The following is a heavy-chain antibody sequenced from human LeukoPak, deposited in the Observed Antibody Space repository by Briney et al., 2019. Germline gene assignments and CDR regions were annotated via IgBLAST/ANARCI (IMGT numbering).Heavy chain of an antibody. CDR2: INAGDGKT. V-gene: IGHV1-3*01. CDR3: ARGRWFGNKVGYYFDY. Sequence: ASVKVSCKASGYTFTNYAMQWVRQAPGQRLEWMGWINAGDGKTRYSQKFQGRVTITRDTSASTAYMELSSLRSEDTAVYYCARGRWFGNKVGYYFDYWGQGTLVTVSS. J-gene: IGHJ4*02. D-gene: IGHD3-10*01. CDR1: GYTFTNYA.